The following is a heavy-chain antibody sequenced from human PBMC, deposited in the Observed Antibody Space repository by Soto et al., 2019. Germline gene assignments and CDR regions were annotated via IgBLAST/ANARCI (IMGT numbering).Heavy chain of an antibody. CDR3: AKDPTPRDFLFIHYFDS. V-gene: IGHV3-23*01. CDR1: GLTSGPYG. CDR2: ISGSGFST. D-gene: IGHD3-10*02. Sequence: GGSLRLSCAASGLTSGPYGMTWVRQAPCKCLEWVSTISGSGFSTHYAESVQGRFTISRDNSKNTMYLQMNSLRAEDTAVYYCAKDPTPRDFLFIHYFDSWGQGSLVTVSS. J-gene: IGHJ4*02.